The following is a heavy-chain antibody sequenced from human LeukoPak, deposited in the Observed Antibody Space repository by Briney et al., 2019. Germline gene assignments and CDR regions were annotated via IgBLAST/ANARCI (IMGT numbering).Heavy chain of an antibody. Sequence: PGGSLRLSCAASGFTFDDYAMHWVQQAPGKGLEWVSGISWNSGSIGYADSVKGRFTISRDNAKNSLYLQMNSLRAEDTALYYCAKGHLGATRTFDYWGQGTLVTVSS. CDR2: ISWNSGSI. V-gene: IGHV3-9*01. D-gene: IGHD3-16*01. CDR1: GFTFDDYA. J-gene: IGHJ4*02. CDR3: AKGHLGATRTFDY.